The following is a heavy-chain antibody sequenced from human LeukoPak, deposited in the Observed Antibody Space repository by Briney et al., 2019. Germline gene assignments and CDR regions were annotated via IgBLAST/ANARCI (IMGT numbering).Heavy chain of an antibody. J-gene: IGHJ4*02. D-gene: IGHD3-22*01. CDR2: ISSSTTI. CDR1: GFNVSSYS. Sequence: GGSLRLSCAASGFNVSSYSMNWVRQAPGKGLEWVSYISSSTTIYYADSVMGRFTISRDNAKNSLYLQMNSLRAEDTAVYYCARDKNDSSGYYYGYWGQGTLVTVSS. V-gene: IGHV3-48*01. CDR3: ARDKNDSSGYYYGY.